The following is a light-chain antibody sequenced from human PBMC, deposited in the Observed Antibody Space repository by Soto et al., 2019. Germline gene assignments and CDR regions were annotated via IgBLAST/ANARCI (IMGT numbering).Light chain of an antibody. CDR2: DAS. V-gene: IGKV3-11*01. Sequence: EIVLTQSPATLSLSPGDRATLSCRASQTVSSYLAWYRQKPGQAPRLLIYDASNRATDIPTSVSGSGSGTNFTLTISNLEPEDLAVYYCQQRSSWPLTFGGGTKVEIK. J-gene: IGKJ4*01. CDR3: QQRSSWPLT. CDR1: QTVSSY.